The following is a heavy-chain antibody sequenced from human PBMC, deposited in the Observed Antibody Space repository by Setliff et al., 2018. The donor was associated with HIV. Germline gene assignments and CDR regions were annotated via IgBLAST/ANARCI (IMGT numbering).Heavy chain of an antibody. Sequence: KPSETLSLTCTVSGGSMSPYYWSWIRQPPGKGLEWIGYIFSSGSTNYNPSLKSRVTISVDTSKNQFSLRLSSVTAADTAMYYCARHVVISIGGTRGDFDCCGQGTLVTVSS. CDR1: GGSMSPYY. V-gene: IGHV4-4*09. CDR2: IFSSGST. J-gene: IGHJ4*02. D-gene: IGHD3-22*01. CDR3: ARHVVISIGGTRGDFDC.